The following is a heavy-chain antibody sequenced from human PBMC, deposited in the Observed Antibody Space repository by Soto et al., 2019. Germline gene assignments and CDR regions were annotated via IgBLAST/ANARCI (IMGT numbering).Heavy chain of an antibody. D-gene: IGHD2-15*01. CDR2: ISPSTSHI. V-gene: IGHV3-21*01. CDR1: GFTFSSCT. J-gene: IGHJ6*02. CDR3: SGCSGGGGPLISGMDV. Sequence: EVHLVESGGGLVKPGGSLRLSCAVSGFTFSSCTMNWVRQAPGKGLEWVSSISPSTSHIYYADSVKGRFTISRDNAKNSLFLLMNCLRGEDPAVYYCSGCSGGGGPLISGMDVWGQGTTVTVSS.